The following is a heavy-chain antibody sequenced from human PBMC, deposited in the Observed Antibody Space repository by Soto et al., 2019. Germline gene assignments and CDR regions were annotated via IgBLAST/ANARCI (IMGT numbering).Heavy chain of an antibody. J-gene: IGHJ4*02. CDR2: ITWNSRVL. Sequence: PVGSVRLSCVGTGLNFDDFAMHWVRQAPGKGLEWVSGITWNSRVLAYADSVKGRFTISRDNARNSLYLQMDSLQDEDTALYYCAKGRYDFWSPYYFDSWGQGTLVTVSS. V-gene: IGHV3-9*01. CDR3: AKGRYDFWSPYYFDS. D-gene: IGHD3-3*01. CDR1: GLNFDDFA.